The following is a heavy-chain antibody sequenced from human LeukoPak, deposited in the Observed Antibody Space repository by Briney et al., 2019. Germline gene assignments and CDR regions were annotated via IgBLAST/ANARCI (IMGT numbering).Heavy chain of an antibody. CDR1: GFTFSNFW. J-gene: IGHJ4*02. Sequence: PGESLRLSCTASGFTFSNFWMGWVRQAPGKGLEWVANIKQDETEKFYLGSVKGRFTISRDNAKNSLYLQMNSLRVEDTALYYCVRQWLVNYFDYWGQGTLVTVSS. CDR2: IKQDETEK. D-gene: IGHD6-19*01. CDR3: VRQWLVNYFDY. V-gene: IGHV3-7*03.